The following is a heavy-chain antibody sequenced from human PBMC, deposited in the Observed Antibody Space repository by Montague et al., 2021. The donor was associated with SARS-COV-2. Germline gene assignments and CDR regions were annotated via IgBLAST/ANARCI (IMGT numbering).Heavy chain of an antibody. V-gene: IGHV4-59*01. CDR3: ARAQNTCFIANCVNYFEV. Sequence: SETLSLTCEVSGGSIRSYYWGWIRQSPGKGLEWIGYVHYTGSTKYNPSLKTRVTLSLDTPKNRFSLKLSSVTAADTAVYYCARAQNTCFIANCVNYFEVWGQGALVTVSS. CDR1: GGSIRSYY. CDR2: VHYTGST. D-gene: IGHD1-1*01. J-gene: IGHJ4*02.